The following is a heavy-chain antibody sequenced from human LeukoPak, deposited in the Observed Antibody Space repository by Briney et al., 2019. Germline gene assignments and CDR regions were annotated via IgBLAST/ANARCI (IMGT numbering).Heavy chain of an antibody. V-gene: IGHV4-34*01. J-gene: IGHJ6*02. Sequence: SETLSLTCAVYGGAFSGYYWSWIRQPPGKGLEWIGEINHSGSTNYNPSLKSRVTISVDTSKNQFSLKLSSVTAADTAVYYCARDPSDVQNYYYYYGMDVWGQGTTVTVSS. CDR3: ARDPSDVQNYYYYYGMDV. D-gene: IGHD2-21*01. CDR2: INHSGST. CDR1: GGAFSGYY.